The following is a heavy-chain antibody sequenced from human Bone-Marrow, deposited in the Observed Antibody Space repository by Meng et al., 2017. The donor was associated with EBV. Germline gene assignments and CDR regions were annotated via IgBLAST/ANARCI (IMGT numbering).Heavy chain of an antibody. CDR1: GHTFTSYD. D-gene: IGHD3-16*01. V-gene: IGHV1-8*01. CDR3: ARGTYDRPVDP. Sequence: QVQRVRCGAQVNKPGAAVTVSCKASGHTFTSYDIHWVRQATGQGLEWMGWMNPNSGNTGYAQKFQDRVTMTRNTSISTAYMELSSLRSEDTAVYYCARGTYDRPVDPWGQGTLVTVSS. J-gene: IGHJ5*02. CDR2: MNPNSGNT.